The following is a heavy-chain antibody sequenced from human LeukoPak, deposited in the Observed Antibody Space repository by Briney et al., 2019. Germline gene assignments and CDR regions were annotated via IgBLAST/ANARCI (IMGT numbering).Heavy chain of an antibody. V-gene: IGHV1-18*01. CDR1: GYTFTSYG. CDR2: ISAYNGNT. CDR3: ARDSHGLGLKDY. J-gene: IGHJ4*02. D-gene: IGHD3/OR15-3a*01. Sequence: ASVKVSCKASGYTFTSYGISWVRQAPGQGLEWMGWISAYNGNTDYAQKLQGRVTMTTDTSTSTAYMKLRSLRSDDTAVYYCARDSHGLGLKDYWGQGTLVTVSS.